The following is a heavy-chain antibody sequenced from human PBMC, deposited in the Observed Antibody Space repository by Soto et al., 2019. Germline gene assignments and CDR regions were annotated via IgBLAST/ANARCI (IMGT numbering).Heavy chain of an antibody. J-gene: IGHJ3*02. CDR1: GGTFSSYT. D-gene: IGHD5-12*01. Sequence: QVQLVQSGAEVKKPGSSVKVSCKASGGTFSSYTISWVRQAPGQGLEWMGRIIPILGIANYAQKFQGRVTITADKSTSTAYMELSSLGSEDTAVYYCAQRGRDGYNLRAFDIWGQGTMVTVSS. V-gene: IGHV1-69*02. CDR3: AQRGRDGYNLRAFDI. CDR2: IIPILGIA.